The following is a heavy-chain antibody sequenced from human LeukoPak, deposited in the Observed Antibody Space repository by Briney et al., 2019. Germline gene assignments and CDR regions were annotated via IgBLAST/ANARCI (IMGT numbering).Heavy chain of an antibody. D-gene: IGHD3-16*01. Sequence: PGGSLRLSCAASGFTFRNYGMHWVRQAPGKGVEWVSFIRYDGSDKYYGDSVKGRFTISRDNSKNTLYLQMNSLRAEDTAVYYCAKGRGGYFDYWGQGTLVTVSS. CDR2: IRYDGSDK. J-gene: IGHJ4*02. V-gene: IGHV3-30*02. CDR1: GFTFRNYG. CDR3: AKGRGGYFDY.